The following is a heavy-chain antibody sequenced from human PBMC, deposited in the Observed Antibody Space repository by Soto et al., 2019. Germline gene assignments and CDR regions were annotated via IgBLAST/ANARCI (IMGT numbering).Heavy chain of an antibody. CDR2: INHSGST. CDR3: ARGRDSSSWSHYYYYGMDV. J-gene: IGHJ6*02. Sequence: SETLSLTCAVYGGSFSGYYWSWIRQPPGKGLEWIGEINHSGSTNYNPSLKSRVTISVDTSKNQFSLKLSSVTAADTAVYYCARGRDSSSWSHYYYYGMDVWGQGTTVTASS. D-gene: IGHD6-13*01. V-gene: IGHV4-34*01. CDR1: GGSFSGYY.